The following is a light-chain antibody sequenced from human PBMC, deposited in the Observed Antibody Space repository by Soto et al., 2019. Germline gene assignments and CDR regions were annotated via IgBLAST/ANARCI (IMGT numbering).Light chain of an antibody. CDR2: DVS. CDR1: SSDVGGYNY. V-gene: IGLV2-8*01. CDR3: ISYSGSSSFVV. J-gene: IGLJ3*02. Sequence: QSALTQPASASGSPGQSVTISCTGTSSDVGGYNYVSWYQHHPGKAPKLRIYDVSNRPSGVPNRFSGSKSGNTASLTVSGLQAEDEADYYCISYSGSSSFVVFGGGTKLTVL.